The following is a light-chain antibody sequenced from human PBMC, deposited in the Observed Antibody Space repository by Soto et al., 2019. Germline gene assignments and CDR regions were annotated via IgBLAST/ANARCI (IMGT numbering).Light chain of an antibody. Sequence: IVLTHSPATFSFSPLKIATLSFSASQNISNYLIWYQQKPGQAPRLLIYDVSNRATGIPARFSGSGSGTDFTLTISRLEPEDFAVYYCQKYGNSPQKFGQGTKVDIK. CDR3: QKYGNSPQK. CDR1: QNISNY. CDR2: DVS. J-gene: IGKJ1*01. V-gene: IGKV3-11*01.